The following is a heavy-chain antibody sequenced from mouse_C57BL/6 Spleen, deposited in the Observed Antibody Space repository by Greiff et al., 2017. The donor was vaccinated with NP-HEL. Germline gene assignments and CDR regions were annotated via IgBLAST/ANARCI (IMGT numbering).Heavy chain of an antibody. D-gene: IGHD3-2*02. J-gene: IGHJ2*01. CDR3: ARAPLDSSASFDY. CDR1: GFTFSDYY. CDR2: INYDGSST. Sequence: EVKLVESEGGLVQPGSSMKLSCTASGFTFSDYYMAWVRQVPEKGLEWVANINYDGSSTYYLDSLKSRFIISRDNAKNILYLQMSSLKSEDTATYYCARAPLDSSASFDYWGQGTTLTVSS. V-gene: IGHV5-16*01.